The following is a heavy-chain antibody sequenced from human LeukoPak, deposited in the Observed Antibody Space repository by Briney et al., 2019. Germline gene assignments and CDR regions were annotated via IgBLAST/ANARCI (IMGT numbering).Heavy chain of an antibody. CDR3: ARHDPVGYYLRGMDV. CDR2: IFYTGATT. Sequence: SETLSLTCAVSGGSISGYYWSWNRQPPGKGLEWIGYIFYTGATTIYSPSLKSRVTMSVDTSKNQVTLNLRSVTAADTAAYFCARHDPVGYYLRGMDVWGHGTTVTVSS. V-gene: IGHV4-59*08. J-gene: IGHJ6*02. D-gene: IGHD2-15*01. CDR1: GGSISGYY.